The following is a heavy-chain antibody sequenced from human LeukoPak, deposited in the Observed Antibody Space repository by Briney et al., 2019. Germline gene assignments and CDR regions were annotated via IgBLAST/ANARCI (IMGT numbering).Heavy chain of an antibody. CDR1: GFTFSSYS. D-gene: IGHD2-21*02. CDR2: ISSSGTTI. Sequence: AGGSLRLSCAASGFTFSSYSMNWVRQAPGKGLEWVSYISSSGTTIYYADSVKGRFTISRDNAKNSLYLQMNSLRAEDTAVYYCARAVVTFLDYWGQGTLVTVSS. J-gene: IGHJ4*02. V-gene: IGHV3-48*04. CDR3: ARAVVTFLDY.